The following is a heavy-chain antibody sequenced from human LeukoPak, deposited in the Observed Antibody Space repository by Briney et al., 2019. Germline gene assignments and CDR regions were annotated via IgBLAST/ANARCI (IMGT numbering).Heavy chain of an antibody. Sequence: GESLKISCKGSGYSFTSYWIGWVRQMRGKGLEWMGIIYPGDSDTTYSPSFQGQVTISADKSISTAYLQWSSLKASDTAMYYRARLNYYDSSGFHGNWFDPWGQGTLVTVSS. CDR1: GYSFTSYW. CDR3: ARLNYYDSSGFHGNWFDP. CDR2: IYPGDSDT. D-gene: IGHD3-22*01. V-gene: IGHV5-51*01. J-gene: IGHJ5*02.